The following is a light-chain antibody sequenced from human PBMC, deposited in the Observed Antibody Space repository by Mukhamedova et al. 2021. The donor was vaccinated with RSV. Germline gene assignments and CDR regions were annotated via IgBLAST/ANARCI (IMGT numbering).Light chain of an antibody. CDR3: QNYISATSVT. J-gene: IGKJ5*01. V-gene: IGKV1-27*01. CDR2: AAS. Sequence: WYQRRVHGQVPNLLIYAASTLQSGVPSRFSGSGSGTDFTLTISSLQPEDVATYYCQNYISATSVTFGQGTRLDIK.